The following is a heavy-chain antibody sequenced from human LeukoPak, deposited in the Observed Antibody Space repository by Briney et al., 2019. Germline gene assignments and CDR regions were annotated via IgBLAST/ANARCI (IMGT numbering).Heavy chain of an antibody. CDR1: GFTFSSYT. CDR3: ATVPGDF. Sequence: GGSLRLSCTASGFTFSSYTMTWIRRAPGKGLEWVSSISDNNRYVYYADSLRGRFTISRDNAKTSLYLQMNSLSAEDTAVYYCATVPGDFWGQGTLVAVSS. V-gene: IGHV3-21*01. CDR2: ISDNNRYV. J-gene: IGHJ4*02.